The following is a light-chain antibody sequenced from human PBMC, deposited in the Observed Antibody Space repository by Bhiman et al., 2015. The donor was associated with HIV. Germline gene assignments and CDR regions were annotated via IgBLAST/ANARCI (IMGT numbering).Light chain of an antibody. V-gene: IGLV2-8*01. CDR1: TSDFGGYNY. CDR2: EVN. CDR3: SSYGGTTNWGA. Sequence: QSALTQPPSASGSPGQSVAISCTGTTSDFGGYNYVSWYQHHPGKAPKLIIYEVNKRPSGVPARFSGSKSGNTASLTVSGLQDEDEADYYCSSYGGTTNWGAFGGGTKLTVL. J-gene: IGLJ2*01.